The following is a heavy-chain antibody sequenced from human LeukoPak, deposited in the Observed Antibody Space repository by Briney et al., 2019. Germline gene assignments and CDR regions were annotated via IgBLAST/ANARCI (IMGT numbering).Heavy chain of an antibody. J-gene: IGHJ4*02. CDR1: GYTFTSYG. CDR2: ISAYDGNT. Sequence: ASLTVSCKASGYTFTSYGISWVRQAPGQGLEWMGWISAYDGNTNYAQKLQGRVTMTTDTSTSTAYMELRSLRSDDTAVYYCARVRGAIAVAGTGDYWGQGTLVTVSS. D-gene: IGHD6-19*01. V-gene: IGHV1-18*01. CDR3: ARVRGAIAVAGTGDY.